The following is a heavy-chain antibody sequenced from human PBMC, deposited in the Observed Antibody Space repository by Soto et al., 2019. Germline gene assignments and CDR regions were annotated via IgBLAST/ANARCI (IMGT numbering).Heavy chain of an antibody. CDR3: ARGPKDSSTWYMNY. Sequence: EVQLVESGGTLVQPGGSLRLSCAASGFTFSTYWMSWVRQAPGKGLEWVANIKQDGSEKYYVDSVKGRFTISRDNAKNSLFLQMNSLRAADPAVYYCARGPKDSSTWYMNYWGQGTPVTVSS. V-gene: IGHV3-7*04. J-gene: IGHJ4*02. CDR2: IKQDGSEK. D-gene: IGHD6-13*01. CDR1: GFTFSTYW.